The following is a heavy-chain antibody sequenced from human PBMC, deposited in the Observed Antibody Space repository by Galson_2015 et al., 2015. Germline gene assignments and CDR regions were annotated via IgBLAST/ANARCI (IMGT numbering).Heavy chain of an antibody. Sequence: SLRLSCAASGFTFSSYAMSWVRQAPGKGLEWVSAISGSGGSTYYADSVKGRFTISRDNSKNTLYLQMNSLRAEDTAVYYCAKVSSGRWELHRYFDYWGQGTLVTVSS. CDR2: ISGSGGST. CDR1: GFTFSSYA. J-gene: IGHJ4*02. CDR3: AKVSSGRWELHRYFDY. D-gene: IGHD1-26*01. V-gene: IGHV3-23*01.